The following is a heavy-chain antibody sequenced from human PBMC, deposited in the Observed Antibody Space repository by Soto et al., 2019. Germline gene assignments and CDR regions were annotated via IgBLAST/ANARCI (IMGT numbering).Heavy chain of an antibody. V-gene: IGHV4-31*03. CDR3: ARVVSGSYLDY. Sequence: QVQLQESGPGLVKASQTLSLTCTVSGGTITTGGHFWSWIRQYPGKGLEWIWYIYYSGTTHYNPSLKSRVTISIDTSKNQFSLNLSSVTAADTAVYYCARVVSGSYLDYWGQGTLVTVSS. D-gene: IGHD1-26*01. CDR2: IYYSGTT. CDR1: GGTITTGGHF. J-gene: IGHJ4*02.